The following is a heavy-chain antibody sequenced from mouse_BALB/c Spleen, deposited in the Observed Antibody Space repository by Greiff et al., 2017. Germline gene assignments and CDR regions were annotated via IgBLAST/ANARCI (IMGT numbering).Heavy chain of an antibody. Sequence: EVKLMESGAELVKPGASVKLSCTASGFNIKDTYMHWVKQRPEQGLEWIGRIDPANGNTKYDPKFQGKATITADTSSNTAYLQLSSLTSEDTAVYYCARGRIYYGNFFAYWGQGTLVTVSA. V-gene: IGHV14-3*02. CDR1: GFNIKDTY. CDR2: IDPANGNT. J-gene: IGHJ3*01. D-gene: IGHD2-1*01. CDR3: ARGRIYYGNFFAY.